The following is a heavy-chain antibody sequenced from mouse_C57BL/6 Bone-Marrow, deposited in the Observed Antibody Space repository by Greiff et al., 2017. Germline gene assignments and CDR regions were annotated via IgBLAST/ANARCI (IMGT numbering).Heavy chain of an antibody. V-gene: IGHV1-9*01. CDR3: ARYSDGAVSMMEDY. CDR1: GYTFTGYW. CDR2: ILPGSGRT. Sequence: QVQLQQSGAELMKPGASVKLSCKATGYTFTGYWIEWVKQRPGHGLEWIGEILPGSGRTNYNEKFKGKATFTADTSSNTAYMQLSSLPTEDSAIYYCARYSDGAVSMMEDYWGQGTTLTVSS. J-gene: IGHJ2*01. D-gene: IGHD2-3*01.